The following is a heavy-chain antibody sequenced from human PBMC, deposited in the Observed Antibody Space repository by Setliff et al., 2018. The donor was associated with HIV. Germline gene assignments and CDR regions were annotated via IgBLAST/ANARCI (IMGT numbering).Heavy chain of an antibody. CDR3: ARQGAVTGHSFDS. CDR2: ISSSGGT. Sequence: SETLSLTCSVSGDSISRSNYYWGWTRQSPGKGLEWVGSISSSGGTSYSAASLKSRVTLSIDTSKNQFSLRLDSVTAADTAVYYCARQGAVTGHSFDSWGPGALVTV. J-gene: IGHJ4*02. CDR1: GDSISRSNYY. V-gene: IGHV4-39*01. D-gene: IGHD6-19*01.